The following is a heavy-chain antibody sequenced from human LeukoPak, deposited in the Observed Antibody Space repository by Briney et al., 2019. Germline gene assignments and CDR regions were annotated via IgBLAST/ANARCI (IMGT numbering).Heavy chain of an antibody. J-gene: IGHJ3*01. CDR1: GYSFTSYW. D-gene: IGHD1-26*01. CDR3: ARQSGSNSASYSV. V-gene: IGHV5-51*01. Sequence: GESLKISCKGSGYSFTSYWIAWVRQMPGKDLEWMGIIYPGDSDTKYSPSFQGQVAISADKSINTAYLQWSSLKASDTAMYYCARQSGSNSASYSVWGQGTMVTVSS. CDR2: IYPGDSDT.